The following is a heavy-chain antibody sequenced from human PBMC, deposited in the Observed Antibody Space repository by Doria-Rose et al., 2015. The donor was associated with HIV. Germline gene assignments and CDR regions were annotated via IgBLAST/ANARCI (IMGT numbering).Heavy chain of an antibody. CDR3: ARGLLRGGWNDVDYYYGMDV. J-gene: IGHJ6*02. Sequence: QVQLQQWGAGLVKPSETLSLTCAVFGGSSSGYYWSWIRQPPGKGLEWIGEINHSGSTNYKTSLKSRVTISLDMSKNLSSLTLRAVTAADTAVYYCARGLLRGGWNDVDYYYGMDVWGQGTTVTVSS. CDR1: GGSSSGYY. V-gene: IGHV4-34*01. CDR2: INHSGST. D-gene: IGHD1-1*01.